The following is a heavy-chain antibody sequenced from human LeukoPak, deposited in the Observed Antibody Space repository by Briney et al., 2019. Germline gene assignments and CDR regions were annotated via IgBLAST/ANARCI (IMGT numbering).Heavy chain of an antibody. CDR1: DFTFSSYS. CDR3: AELGITMIGGV. V-gene: IGHV3-48*04. Sequence: GGSLRLSCAASDFTFSSYSMNWVRQAPGKGLEWVSYISSSGSTIYYVDSVKGRFTISRDNAKNSLYLQMNSLRAEDTAVYYCAELGITMIGGVWGKGTTVTISS. D-gene: IGHD3-10*02. J-gene: IGHJ6*04. CDR2: ISSSGSTI.